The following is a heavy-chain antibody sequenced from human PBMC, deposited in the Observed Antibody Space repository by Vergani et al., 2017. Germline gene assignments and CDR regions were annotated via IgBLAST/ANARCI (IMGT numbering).Heavy chain of an antibody. Sequence: QVQLQESGPGLVKPSETLSLTCTVSGGSISSYYWTWIRQPPGKGLEWIGNIYYTGSTNYNPSLQSRVTMSVDTSNNQFSLRLSSVTAADTAVYYCARGPNWVVPAERGFDYWGQGTLVTVSS. CDR3: ARGPNWVVPAERGFDY. D-gene: IGHD2-2*01. CDR2: IYYTGST. CDR1: GGSISSYY. V-gene: IGHV4-59*01. J-gene: IGHJ4*02.